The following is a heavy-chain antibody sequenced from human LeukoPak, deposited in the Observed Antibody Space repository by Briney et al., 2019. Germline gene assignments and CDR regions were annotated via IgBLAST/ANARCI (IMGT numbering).Heavy chain of an antibody. Sequence: GGSLRLSCAASGFTFSSHSMNWVRQAPGRGLEWVSGITASGDRTFYGDSVRGRFTMSRDNSKNTVYLQMNSLRVDDTAVYYCARRDIVVVVSASDYWGQGTLVTVSS. CDR1: GFTFSSHS. CDR2: ITASGDRT. V-gene: IGHV3-23*01. D-gene: IGHD2-15*01. J-gene: IGHJ4*02. CDR3: ARRDIVVVVSASDY.